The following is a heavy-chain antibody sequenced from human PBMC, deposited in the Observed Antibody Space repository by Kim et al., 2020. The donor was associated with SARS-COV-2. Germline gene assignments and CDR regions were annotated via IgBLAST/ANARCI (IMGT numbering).Heavy chain of an antibody. Sequence: SETLSLTCAVYGGSFSGYYWSWIRQPPGKGLEWIGEINHSGSTNYNPSLKSRVTISVDTSKNQFSLKLSSVTAADTAVYYCARGRITMTGRAFDIWGQGTMVTVSS. J-gene: IGHJ3*02. V-gene: IGHV4-34*01. CDR1: GGSFSGYY. D-gene: IGHD3-22*01. CDR3: ARGRITMTGRAFDI. CDR2: INHSGST.